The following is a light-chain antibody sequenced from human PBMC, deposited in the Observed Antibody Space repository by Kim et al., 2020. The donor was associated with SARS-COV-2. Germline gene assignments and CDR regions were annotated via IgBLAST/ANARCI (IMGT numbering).Light chain of an antibody. CDR1: SSDVGGYNY. V-gene: IGLV2-14*01. Sequence: QSALTQPASVSGSPGQSIAISCTGTSSDVGGYNYVSWFQQHPGKAPKVIIYDVNKRPSGVSDRFSGSKSGNTASLTISGLQAEDEADYYCTSFTRSSTWVFGGGTQLTVL. J-gene: IGLJ3*02. CDR3: TSFTRSSTWV. CDR2: DVN.